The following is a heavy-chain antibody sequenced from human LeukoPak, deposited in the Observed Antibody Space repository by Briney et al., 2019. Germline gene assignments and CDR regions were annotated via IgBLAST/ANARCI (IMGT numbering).Heavy chain of an antibody. D-gene: IGHD6-13*01. CDR2: IYYSGST. CDR3: ATYSSSWYARFQH. Sequence: PSETLSLTCTVSGGSISSYYWSCMRQPPGKGLEWIGYIYYSGSTNYNPSLKSRVTISVDTSKNQFSLKLSSVTAADTAVYYCATYSSSWYARFQHWGQGTLVTVSS. CDR1: GGSISSYY. J-gene: IGHJ1*01. V-gene: IGHV4-59*01.